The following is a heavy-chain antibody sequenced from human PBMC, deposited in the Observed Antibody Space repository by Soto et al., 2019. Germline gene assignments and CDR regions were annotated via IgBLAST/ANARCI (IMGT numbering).Heavy chain of an antibody. Sequence: ESLKLSCQGAEYSFTSYWISWVGQMPGKGLEWMGRIDPSDSYTNYSPSFQGHVTISADKSISTAYLQWSSLKASDTAMYYCARSGDSSGYYWLYYWGQGTLVTVS. CDR3: ARSGDSSGYYWLYY. CDR1: EYSFTSYW. D-gene: IGHD3-22*01. CDR2: IDPSDSYT. V-gene: IGHV5-10-1*01. J-gene: IGHJ4*02.